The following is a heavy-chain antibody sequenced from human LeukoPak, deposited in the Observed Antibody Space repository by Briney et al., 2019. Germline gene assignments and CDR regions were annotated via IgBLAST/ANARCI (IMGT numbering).Heavy chain of an antibody. CDR3: ARYNVLYNYGPSTSYFDY. V-gene: IGHV4-39*01. Sequence: SETLSLTCTVSGGSISSSSYYWGWIRQPPGKGLEWIGSIYYSGSTYYNPSLKSRVTISVDTSKNQFSLKLSSVTAADTAVYYCARYNVLYNYGPSTSYFDYWGQGTLVTVSS. CDR2: IYYSGST. CDR1: GGSISSSSYY. D-gene: IGHD3-10*01. J-gene: IGHJ4*02.